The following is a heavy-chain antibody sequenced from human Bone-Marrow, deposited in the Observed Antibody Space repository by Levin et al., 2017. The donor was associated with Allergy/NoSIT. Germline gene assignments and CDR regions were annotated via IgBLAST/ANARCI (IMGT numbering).Heavy chain of an antibody. J-gene: IGHJ4*02. D-gene: IGHD4-17*01. CDR3: ARIREATVTTTLDY. Sequence: GESLKISCKGSGYSFTTYWIAWVRQMPGKGLDWMGIIYPRDSDTRYSPSFQGQVTISADKSISTAYVQWSSLSASDAAIYYCARIREATVTTTLDYWGQGTLVTVSS. CDR1: GYSFTTYW. V-gene: IGHV5-51*01. CDR2: IYPRDSDT.